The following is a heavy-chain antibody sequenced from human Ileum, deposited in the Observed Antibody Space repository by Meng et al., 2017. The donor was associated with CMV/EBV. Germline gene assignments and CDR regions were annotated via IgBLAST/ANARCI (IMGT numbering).Heavy chain of an antibody. CDR1: GYTFTNYA. CDR3: ARGCVRSSYYCMGFDY. J-gene: IGHJ4*02. Sequence: ASVKVSCKASGYTFTNYAFNWVRRAPGQGLEWMGWISPYNGDTKFAQKLQGRVTLTTDTSTSTAYMELTSLRSDDTAVYYCARGCVRSSYYCMGFDYWGQGTLVTVSS. D-gene: IGHD3-22*01. CDR2: ISPYNGDT. V-gene: IGHV1-18*01.